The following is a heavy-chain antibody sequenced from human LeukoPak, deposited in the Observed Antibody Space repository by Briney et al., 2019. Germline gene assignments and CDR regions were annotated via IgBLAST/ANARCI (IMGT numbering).Heavy chain of an antibody. Sequence: GSLRLSCAASGVIFSNYDMHWVRQAAGKGLEWVSGIGTAGDTYYPGSVKGRFTISRENAKNSLYLHMNSLSAGDTAMYYCASSPAYSSSWYAIDTWGQGTLVTVSS. J-gene: IGHJ5*02. CDR2: IGTAGDT. V-gene: IGHV3-13*01. D-gene: IGHD6-13*01. CDR3: ASSPAYSSSWYAIDT. CDR1: GVIFSNYD.